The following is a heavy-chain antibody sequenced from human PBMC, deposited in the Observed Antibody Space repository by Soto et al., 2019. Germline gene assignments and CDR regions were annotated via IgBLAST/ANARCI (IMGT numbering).Heavy chain of an antibody. Sequence: GGSLRLSCAASGFTFDDYDMSXVRQAPGKGLEWVSGINWNGGSTGYADSVKGRFTISRDNAKNSLYLQMNSLRAEDTALYHCARDPDYYGSGSYYKDYWGQGTLVTVSS. CDR2: INWNGGST. CDR3: ARDPDYYGSGSYYKDY. D-gene: IGHD3-10*01. J-gene: IGHJ4*02. CDR1: GFTFDDYD. V-gene: IGHV3-20*01.